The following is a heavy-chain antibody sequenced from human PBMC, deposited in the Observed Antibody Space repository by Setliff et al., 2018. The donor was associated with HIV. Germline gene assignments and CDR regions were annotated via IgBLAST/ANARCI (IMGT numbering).Heavy chain of an antibody. CDR1: GFTFTNYA. CDR2: INAGNGNT. V-gene: IGHV1-3*03. J-gene: IGHJ6*04. Sequence: AASVKVSCKASGFTFTNYAIHWVRQAPGQRLEWMGWINAGNGNTKYSQEFQGRVTMTRDTSISTAYMELSSLTSEDTAVYYCARGKGVGGVIITGGLDVWGKGTTVTVSS. D-gene: IGHD3-10*01. CDR3: ARGKGVGGVIITGGLDV.